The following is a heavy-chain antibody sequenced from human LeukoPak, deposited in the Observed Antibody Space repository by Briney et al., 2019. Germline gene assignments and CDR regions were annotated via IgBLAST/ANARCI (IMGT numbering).Heavy chain of an antibody. CDR3: ARGDIVATLGFDY. Sequence: GGSLRLSCAASGFTFSTHGMHWVRQAPGKGLEGVAFIRYDGINKYYADSVKGRFTISRDSFKNTLYLQMNSLRPEDTAVYYCARGDIVATLGFDYWGQGTLVTVSS. J-gene: IGHJ4*02. CDR1: GFTFSTHG. V-gene: IGHV3-30*02. CDR2: IRYDGINK. D-gene: IGHD5-12*01.